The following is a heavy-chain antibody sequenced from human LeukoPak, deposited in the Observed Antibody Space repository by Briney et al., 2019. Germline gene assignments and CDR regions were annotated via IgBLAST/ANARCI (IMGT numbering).Heavy chain of an antibody. CDR1: GFTFSDSA. Sequence: GGSLRLSCAASGFTFSDSAMHWVRQASGKGLEWVGRIRNKANNYATAYAASVKGRFTISRDDSKNTAYLQMNSLKPEDTAVYYCTSDTAKGYWGQGTLVTVSS. V-gene: IGHV3-73*01. CDR3: TSDTAKGY. D-gene: IGHD5-18*01. CDR2: IRNKANNYAT. J-gene: IGHJ4*02.